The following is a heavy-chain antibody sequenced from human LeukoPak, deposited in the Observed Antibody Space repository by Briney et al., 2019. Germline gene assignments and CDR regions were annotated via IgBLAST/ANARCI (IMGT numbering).Heavy chain of an antibody. CDR3: VQFELDY. J-gene: IGHJ4*02. D-gene: IGHD1-7*01. CDR1: GYTFTGYY. Sequence: ASVKVSCKASGYTFTGYYVHWVRQAPGQGLEWMGWINPNSGGTNYAQKFQGRVTMTRDTSISTAYMDLSRLRSDDTAVYYCVQFELDYWGQGTLVTVSS. V-gene: IGHV1-2*02. CDR2: INPNSGGT.